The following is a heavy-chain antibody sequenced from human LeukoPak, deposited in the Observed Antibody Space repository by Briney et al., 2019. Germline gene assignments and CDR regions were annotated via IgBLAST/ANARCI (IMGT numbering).Heavy chain of an antibody. Sequence: SETLSLTCAVYVGSFSGYYWGWIRQTPGKGLEWIGEINHSGSTSYNPSLKSRVTVSVLTSKNQFSLKLSSVSAADTAVYYCARVVVPAAIPRGWFDPWGQGTLVTVSS. D-gene: IGHD2-2*02. J-gene: IGHJ5*02. CDR1: VGSFSGYY. V-gene: IGHV4-34*01. CDR2: INHSGST. CDR3: ARVVVPAAIPRGWFDP.